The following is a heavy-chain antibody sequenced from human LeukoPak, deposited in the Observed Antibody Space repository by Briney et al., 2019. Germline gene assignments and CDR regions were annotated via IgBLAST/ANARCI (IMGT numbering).Heavy chain of an antibody. CDR2: IHPDSGGT. Sequence: ASVKVSCKASGYIFTGYYLHWVRQAPGQGLEWMGWIHPDSGGTKYAQKFQGRVTMTRDTSISTAYMELSRLTSDDTAVYYCARDPSGSWFDPWGQGTLVTVSS. D-gene: IGHD3-10*01. CDR1: GYIFTGYY. J-gene: IGHJ5*02. CDR3: ARDPSGSWFDP. V-gene: IGHV1-2*02.